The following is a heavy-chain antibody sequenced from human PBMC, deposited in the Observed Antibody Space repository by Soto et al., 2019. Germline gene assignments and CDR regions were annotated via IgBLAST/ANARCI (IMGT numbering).Heavy chain of an antibody. CDR2: IYHTVNT. V-gene: IGHV4-59*11. CDR3: ARLKYTLVTALDS. J-gene: IGHJ3*02. CDR1: GVCLVSQF. D-gene: IGHD6-13*01. Sequence: ETLSLSCTVSGVCLVSQFWRWIRQAPGKGPELVGYIYHTVNTNYNPALKSRVTISMDTSDNQLSIQLSSVTSADTAVYYCARLKYTLVTALDSWGQGTMVNVSS.